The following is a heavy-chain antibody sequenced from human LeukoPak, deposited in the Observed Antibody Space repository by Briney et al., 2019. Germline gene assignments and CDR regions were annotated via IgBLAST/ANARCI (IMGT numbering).Heavy chain of an antibody. CDR1: GGTFTSYA. CDR2: IIPIFGTA. J-gene: IGHJ3*02. Sequence: ASVKVSCKASGGTFTSYAISWVRQAPGQGLEWMGGIIPIFGTANYAQKFQGRVTITADKSTSTAYMELSSLRSEDTAVYYCARAKLIGFGSTSKNYDAFDIWGQGTMVTVSS. CDR3: ARAKLIGFGSTSKNYDAFDI. V-gene: IGHV1-69*06. D-gene: IGHD2-2*01.